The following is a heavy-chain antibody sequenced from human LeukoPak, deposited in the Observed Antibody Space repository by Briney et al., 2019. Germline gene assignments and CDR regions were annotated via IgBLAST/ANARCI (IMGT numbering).Heavy chain of an antibody. CDR3: ANGRRSGWYHL. D-gene: IGHD6-19*01. Sequence: PSETLSLTCTVSGGSISSYYWSWIRQPPGKGLEWIGYIYYSGSTNYNPSLKSRVTISVDTSKNQFSLKLSSVTAADTAVYYCANGRRSGWYHLWGRGTLVTVSS. V-gene: IGHV4-59*01. J-gene: IGHJ5*02. CDR2: IYYSGST. CDR1: GGSISSYY.